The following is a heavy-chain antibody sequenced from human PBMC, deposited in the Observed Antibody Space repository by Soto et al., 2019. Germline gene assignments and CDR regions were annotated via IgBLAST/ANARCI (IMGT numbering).Heavy chain of an antibody. CDR1: GGSISSGGSS. V-gene: IGHV4-30-2*01. Sequence: QLQLQESGSGLVKPSQTLSLTCAVSGGSISSGGSSWTWIRQPPGKGLEWIGYIYHSGSTYYNPSLKSRVTISVDRSKNQFSLKLTSVTAVDTAVYCCARGAVVNFDSWGQGTLVTVSS. CDR3: ARGAVVNFDS. D-gene: IGHD3-22*01. J-gene: IGHJ4*02. CDR2: IYHSGST.